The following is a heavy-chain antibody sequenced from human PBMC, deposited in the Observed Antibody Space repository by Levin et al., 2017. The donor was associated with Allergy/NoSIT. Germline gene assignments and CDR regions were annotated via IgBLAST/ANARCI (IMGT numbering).Heavy chain of an antibody. CDR1: GYTFTGYY. V-gene: IGHV1-2*02. CDR3: ARSPGDYGSGSYGFRFLS. D-gene: IGHD3-10*01. J-gene: IGHJ5*02. Sequence: GESLKISCKASGYTFTGYYMHWVRQAPGQGLEWMGWINPNSGGTNYAQKFQGRVTMTRDTSISTAYMELSRLRSGDTAVYYCARSPGDYGSGSYGFRFLSWGQGTLVTVSS. CDR2: INPNSGGT.